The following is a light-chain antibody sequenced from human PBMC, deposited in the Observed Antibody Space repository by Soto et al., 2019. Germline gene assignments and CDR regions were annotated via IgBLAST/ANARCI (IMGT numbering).Light chain of an antibody. CDR3: QQYGSSLIT. CDR1: QNIAGSQ. CDR2: LAS. V-gene: IGKV3-20*01. Sequence: EIVLTQSPGTLSLSPGERATLSCRASQNIAGSQLAWYQQQPGQSPRLLLYLASRRASGIPNMFSGSGSGTHFTLTISQLEPEYFAVYYCQQYGSSLITFGQGTRLDIK. J-gene: IGKJ5*01.